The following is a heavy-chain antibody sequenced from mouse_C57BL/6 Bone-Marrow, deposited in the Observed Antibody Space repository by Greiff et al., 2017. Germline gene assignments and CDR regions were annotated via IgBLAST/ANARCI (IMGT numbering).Heavy chain of an antibody. V-gene: IGHV1-55*01. Sequence: QVQLQQPGAELVKPGASVKMSCKASGYTFTSYWITWVKQRPGQGLEWFGDIYPGSGSTNYNEKFKSKATLTVDTSSSTAYMQLSSLTSEDSAVYYCASGGYDYDRGFAYWGQGTLVTVSA. J-gene: IGHJ3*01. CDR3: ASGGYDYDRGFAY. CDR1: GYTFTSYW. CDR2: IYPGSGST. D-gene: IGHD2-4*01.